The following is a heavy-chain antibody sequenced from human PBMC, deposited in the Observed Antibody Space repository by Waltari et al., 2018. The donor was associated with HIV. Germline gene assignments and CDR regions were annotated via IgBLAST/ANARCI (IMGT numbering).Heavy chain of an antibody. Sequence: EVHLVESGGDLLKHGGCLRLSCAASGFPFSKAWMTWVRQAPGKGLEWVGRIKSKSDGGTTDYNAAVKGRFTISRDDSKTTLFLQMNSLKTEDTAVYYCTTEEGYGSGSYLDYWGQGTPLTVSS. J-gene: IGHJ4*02. D-gene: IGHD3-10*01. V-gene: IGHV3-15*01. CDR1: GFPFSKAW. CDR2: IKSKSDGGTT. CDR3: TTEEGYGSGSYLDY.